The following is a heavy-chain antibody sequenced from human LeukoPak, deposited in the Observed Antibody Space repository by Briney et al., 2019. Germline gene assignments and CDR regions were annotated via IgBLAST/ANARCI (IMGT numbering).Heavy chain of an antibody. D-gene: IGHD5-24*01. CDR3: AREGRRDGYNFDY. CDR1: GGSISSGDYF. CDR2: IYYSGNT. Sequence: KPSETLSLTCTVSGGSISSGDYFWSWIRQPPGKGLEWIGYIYYSGNTYYNPSLKSRVTISVDTSKNQFSLKLSSVTAADTAVYYCAREGRRDGYNFDYWGQGTLVIVSS. V-gene: IGHV4-30-4*01. J-gene: IGHJ4*02.